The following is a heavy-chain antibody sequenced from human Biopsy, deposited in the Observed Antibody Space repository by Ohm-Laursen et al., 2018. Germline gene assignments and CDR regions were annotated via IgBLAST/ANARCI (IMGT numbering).Heavy chain of an antibody. CDR2: SRNKANSYVT. CDR1: GFTLSDRY. CDR3: VRVGDYFAYDV. J-gene: IGHJ3*01. Sequence: SLRLSCAASGFTLSDRYMDWVRQAPGKGLEWVGRSRNKANSYVTHYAASVRGRFIISRDGSGNSLYPQMNSLKSEDTAMYYCVRVGDYFAYDVWGQGTKVIVSS. V-gene: IGHV3-72*01. D-gene: IGHD4-17*01.